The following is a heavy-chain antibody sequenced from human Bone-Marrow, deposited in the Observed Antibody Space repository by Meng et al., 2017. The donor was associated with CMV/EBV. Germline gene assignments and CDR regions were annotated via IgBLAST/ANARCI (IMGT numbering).Heavy chain of an antibody. J-gene: IGHJ6*04. CDR2: ISSSGSTI. V-gene: IGHV3-48*03. CDR1: GFTSSSYE. D-gene: IGHD6-6*01. Sequence: GGSLRLSCAASGFTSSSYEMNWVRQAPGKGLEWVSYISSSGSTIYYADSVKGRFTISRDNAKNSLYLQMNSLRAEDTVVYYCARVNRGGSSSFGRAGGYYYYGMDVWGEGTTVTVSS. CDR3: ARVNRGGSSSFGRAGGYYYYGMDV.